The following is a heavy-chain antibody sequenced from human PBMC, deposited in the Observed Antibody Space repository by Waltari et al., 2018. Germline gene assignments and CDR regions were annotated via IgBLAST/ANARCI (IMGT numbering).Heavy chain of an antibody. D-gene: IGHD6-6*01. J-gene: IGHJ4*02. CDR1: GGTFWSYA. V-gene: IGHV1-69*04. CDR2: IIPILGTT. Sequence: QVQLVQSGAEVKKPGSSVKVSCKASGGTFWSYAISWVRQAPGQGLEWMGRIIPILGTTNYAQKFQGRVTITADKSTSTADMELSSLRSEDTAVYYCARDTGSSGYYFDYWGQGTLVTVSS. CDR3: ARDTGSSGYYFDY.